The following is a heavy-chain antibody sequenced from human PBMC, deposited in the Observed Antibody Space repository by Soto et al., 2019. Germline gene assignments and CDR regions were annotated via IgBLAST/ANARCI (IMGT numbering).Heavy chain of an antibody. D-gene: IGHD1-1*01. Sequence: PSETLSLTCAVSGGSISSGGYSWSWIRQPPGKGLEWIGYIYHSGSTYYNPSLKSRVTISVDRSKNQFSLKLSSVTAADTAVYYCARINKAGTLFDYWGQGTLVTVSS. CDR1: GGSISSGGYS. V-gene: IGHV4-30-2*01. CDR3: ARINKAGTLFDY. J-gene: IGHJ4*02. CDR2: IYHSGST.